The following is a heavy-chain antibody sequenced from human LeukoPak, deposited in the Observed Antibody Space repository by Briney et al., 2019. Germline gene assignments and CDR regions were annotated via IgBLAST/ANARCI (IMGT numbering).Heavy chain of an antibody. Sequence: SETLSLTCTVSGGSISSGGYYWSWIRQHPGKGLEWIGYIYYSGSTYYNPSLKSRVTISVDTSKNQFSLKLSSVTAADTAVYYCARRPRSDGTYDGPSGLDYWGQGTLVTVSS. CDR1: GGSISSGGYY. J-gene: IGHJ4*02. CDR2: IYYSGST. V-gene: IGHV4-31*03. D-gene: IGHD3-3*01. CDR3: ARRPRSDGTYDGPSGLDY.